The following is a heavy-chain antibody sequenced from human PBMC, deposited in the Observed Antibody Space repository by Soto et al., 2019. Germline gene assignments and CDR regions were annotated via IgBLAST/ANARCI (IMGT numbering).Heavy chain of an antibody. Sequence: GGSLRLSCAASGFTFSDYAMHWVRQAPGKGLEWVAIISFDGSNEHYADSVQGRFTISRDNSKNTLYLQMNSLRVEDTATYYCAGALENPYFYYGLNVWGQGTTVTVSS. V-gene: IGHV3-30-3*01. CDR3: AGALENPYFYYGLNV. CDR1: GFTFSDYA. D-gene: IGHD1-1*01. J-gene: IGHJ6*02. CDR2: ISFDGSNE.